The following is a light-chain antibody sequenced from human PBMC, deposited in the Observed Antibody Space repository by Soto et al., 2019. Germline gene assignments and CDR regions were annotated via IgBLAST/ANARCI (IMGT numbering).Light chain of an antibody. CDR2: EVT. Sequence: QSVLTQPASVSGSPGQSITISCTGTSGDIGSYNRVSWYQQHPGKAPKLIIYEVTDRPSGVSNRFSGSESGNTASLTISGLQAEDEAEYYCSSYTNINTRACVFGTGTKVTAL. V-gene: IGLV2-14*01. CDR1: SGDIGSYNR. CDR3: SSYTNINTRACV. J-gene: IGLJ1*01.